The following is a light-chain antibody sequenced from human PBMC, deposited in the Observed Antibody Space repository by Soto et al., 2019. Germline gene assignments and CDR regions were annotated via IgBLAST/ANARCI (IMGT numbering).Light chain of an antibody. CDR2: SNN. V-gene: IGLV1-44*01. CDR1: SSNIGSNT. CDR3: CSHSARYTFV. J-gene: IGLJ1*01. Sequence: QSVLTQPPSASGTPGQRVTISCSGSSSNIGSNTVNWYQQLPGTAPKLLIYSNNQRPSGVPDRFSGSKSGNTASLSISGLQAEDEADYYCCSHSARYTFVFGTGTKLTVL.